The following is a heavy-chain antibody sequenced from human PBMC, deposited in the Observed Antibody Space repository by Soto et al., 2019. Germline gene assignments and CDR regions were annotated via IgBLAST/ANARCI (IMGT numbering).Heavy chain of an antibody. V-gene: IGHV4-59*01. J-gene: IGHJ4*02. CDR2: IYYSGSA. CDR3: ARWTYCGGSCYWLDF. Sequence: SETLSLTCPVSGGSISGFYWGWIRQPPGKGLEWIGNIYYSGSANYDPSLRSRVTISLNTSKNQFSLNLNSVTAADTAIYYCARWTYCGGSCYWLDFWGQGTLVTVS. D-gene: IGHD2-21*02. CDR1: GGSISGFY.